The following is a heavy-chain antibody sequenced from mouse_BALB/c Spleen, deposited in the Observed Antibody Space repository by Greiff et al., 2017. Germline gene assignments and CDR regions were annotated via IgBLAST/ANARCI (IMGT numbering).Heavy chain of an antibody. J-gene: IGHJ3*01. D-gene: IGHD2-2*01. V-gene: IGHV3-2*02. CDR3: ARSRGYLFAY. Sequence: EVKLMESGPGLVKPSQSLSLTCTVTGYSITSDYAWNWIRQFPGNKLEWMGYISYSGSTSYNPSLKSRISITRDTSKNQFFLQLNSVTTEDTATYYCARSRGYLFAYWGQGTLVTVSA. CDR1: GYSITSDYA. CDR2: ISYSGST.